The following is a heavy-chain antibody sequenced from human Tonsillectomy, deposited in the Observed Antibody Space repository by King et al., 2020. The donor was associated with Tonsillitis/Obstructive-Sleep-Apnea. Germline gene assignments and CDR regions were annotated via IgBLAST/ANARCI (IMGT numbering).Heavy chain of an antibody. CDR3: AREMRGLAAAGMWGYFQH. CDR2: IYYSGST. J-gene: IGHJ1*01. CDR1: GGSISSYY. Sequence: VQLQESGPGLVKPSETLSLTCTVSGGSISSYYWSWIRQPPGKGLEWIGYIYYSGSTNYNPSLKSRVTISVDTSKNQFSLKLNPVTAADTAFYYCAREMRGLAAAGMWGYFQHWGQGTLVTVSS. V-gene: IGHV4-59*01. D-gene: IGHD6-13*01.